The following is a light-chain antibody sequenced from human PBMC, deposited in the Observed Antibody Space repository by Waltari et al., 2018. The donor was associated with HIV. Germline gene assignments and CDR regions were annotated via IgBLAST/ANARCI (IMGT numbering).Light chain of an antibody. CDR3: CSYAGSSTFGV. V-gene: IGLV2-23*02. J-gene: IGLJ3*02. Sequence: QSALTQPASVSGSPGQSITISCTGTSSDVGSYNLVSWYQQHPGKAPKLMIDGVSKRPSGGSNRFSGSKSGNTASLTISGLQAEDEADYYCCSYAGSSTFGVFGGGTKLTVL. CDR1: SSDVGSYNL. CDR2: GVS.